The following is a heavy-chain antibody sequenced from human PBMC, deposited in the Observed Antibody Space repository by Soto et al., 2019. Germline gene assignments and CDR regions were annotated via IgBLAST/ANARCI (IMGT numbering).Heavy chain of an antibody. CDR3: TTTTTVTGY. D-gene: IGHD4-17*01. J-gene: IGHJ4*02. Sequence: GGSLRLSCAASGFTFSDSAMQWVRQASGKGLEWVGRIRSKANSYATAYAASVKGRFTISRDDSKNTAYLQMNSLKTEDTAVYYCTTTTTVTGYWGQGTLVTVSS. V-gene: IGHV3-73*01. CDR1: GFTFSDSA. CDR2: IRSKANSYAT.